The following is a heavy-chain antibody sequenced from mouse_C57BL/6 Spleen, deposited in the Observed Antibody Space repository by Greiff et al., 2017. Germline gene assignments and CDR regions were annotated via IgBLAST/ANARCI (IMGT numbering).Heavy chain of an antibody. Sequence: VQLKQSGPELVKPGASVKISCKASGYSFTDYNMNWVKQSNGKSLEWIGVITPNYGTTSYNQTFKGKATLTVDQSSSTAYMQLNSLTSEDAAVYYCAYYYGSSYEAMDYWGQGTSVTVAS. V-gene: IGHV1-39*01. CDR1: GYSFTDYN. CDR3: AYYYGSSYEAMDY. D-gene: IGHD1-1*01. CDR2: ITPNYGTT. J-gene: IGHJ4*01.